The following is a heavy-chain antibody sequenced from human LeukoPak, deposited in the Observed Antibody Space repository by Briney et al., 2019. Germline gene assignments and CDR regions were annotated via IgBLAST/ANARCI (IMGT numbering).Heavy chain of an antibody. CDR3: ARDGGPMVRGVISY. CDR1: GFTFSTYN. Sequence: GGSLRLSCAASGFTFSTYNMNWVRQAPGKGLEWVSYISSSGSSIYYADSVKGRFTISRDNAKNSLYLQMNSLRAEDTAVYYCARDGGPMVRGVISYWGQGTLVTVSS. V-gene: IGHV3-48*01. D-gene: IGHD3-10*01. J-gene: IGHJ4*02. CDR2: ISSSGSSI.